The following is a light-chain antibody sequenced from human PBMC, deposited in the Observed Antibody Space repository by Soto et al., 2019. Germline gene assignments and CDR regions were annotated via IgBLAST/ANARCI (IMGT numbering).Light chain of an antibody. J-gene: IGKJ4*02. Sequence: EIVLTQSPAALSLSPGERATLSCRASQSVRSYLVWYQQKAGQAPRLLIYDASNRATGVPARFSGSGSGTDFTLTISSLEPEDSAVYYCQQRDACPLTFGGGTKVEIK. CDR3: QQRDACPLT. V-gene: IGKV3-11*01. CDR1: QSVRSY. CDR2: DAS.